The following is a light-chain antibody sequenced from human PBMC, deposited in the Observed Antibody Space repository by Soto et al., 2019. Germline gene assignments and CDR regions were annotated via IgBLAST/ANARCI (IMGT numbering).Light chain of an antibody. CDR3: QQYDSSRT. V-gene: IGKV3-20*01. CDR1: QSVSSSY. J-gene: IGKJ1*01. CDR2: GAS. Sequence: DIVLTHSPGTLSGSPGERATLSSTASQSVSSSYLAWYQQKPGQAPRLLIYGASSRATGIPDRFSGSGSGTDFTLTISRLEPEDFAVSYCQQYDSSRTFGKGTKVDIK.